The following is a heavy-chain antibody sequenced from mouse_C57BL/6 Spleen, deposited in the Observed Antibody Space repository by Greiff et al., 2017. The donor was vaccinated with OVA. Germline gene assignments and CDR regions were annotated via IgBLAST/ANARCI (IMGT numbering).Heavy chain of an antibody. CDR2: ISNGGGST. J-gene: IGHJ2*01. CDR1: GFTFSDYY. Sequence: DVQLVASWGGLVQPGGSLKLSCAASGFTFSDYYMYWVRQTPEKRLEWVAYISNGGGSTYYPDTVQGRFPISRDNAKNTLYLQMSRLKSEDTAMYYCARDKGGFDYWGQGTTLTVSS. V-gene: IGHV5-12*01. CDR3: ARDKGGFDY.